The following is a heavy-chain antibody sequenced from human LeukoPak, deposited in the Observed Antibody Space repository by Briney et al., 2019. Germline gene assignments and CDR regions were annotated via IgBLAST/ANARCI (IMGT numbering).Heavy chain of an antibody. V-gene: IGHV1-8*01. CDR1: GYTFTSYD. Sequence: ASVKVSCKASGYTFTSYDINWGRQATGQGLEWRGWMNPNSGNTGYAQKFQGRVTMTRNTSISTAYMQLSSLRSEDTAVYYCARRQGTVPFDPWGQGTLVTVSS. J-gene: IGHJ5*02. D-gene: IGHD4-17*01. CDR2: MNPNSGNT. CDR3: ARRQGTVPFDP.